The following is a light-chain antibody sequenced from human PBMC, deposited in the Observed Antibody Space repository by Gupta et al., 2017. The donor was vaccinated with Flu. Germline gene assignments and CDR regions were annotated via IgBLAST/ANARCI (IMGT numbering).Light chain of an antibody. V-gene: IGLV4-69*01. J-gene: IGLJ3*02. Sequence: QLVLPQSPSATASLCASVQITCTLSSGHGIDPNAWHQQQPEKGPRVLMKVKSDGSHTKGDGIPCRFSGSSSGADRYLIISNLQSEDEADYFCQAWDTDIRVFGGGTKLTVL. CDR1: SGHGIDP. CDR2: VKSDGSH. CDR3: QAWDTDIRV.